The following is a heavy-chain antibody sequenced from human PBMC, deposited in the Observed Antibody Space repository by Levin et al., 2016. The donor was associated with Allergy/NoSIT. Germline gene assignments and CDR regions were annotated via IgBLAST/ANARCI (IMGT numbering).Heavy chain of an antibody. J-gene: IGHJ4*02. CDR3: AREVKTIFGVARD. CDR2: IYSGGST. Sequence: GESLKISCVASGFILSSFNMTWVRQAPGKGLDWVSIIYSGGSTDYTDSVRGRFTISRHKSRNTVYLHLSGLRVEDTAVYFCAREVKTIFGVARDWGQGSLVTVSS. CDR1: GFILSSFN. D-gene: IGHD3-3*01. V-gene: IGHV3-66*01.